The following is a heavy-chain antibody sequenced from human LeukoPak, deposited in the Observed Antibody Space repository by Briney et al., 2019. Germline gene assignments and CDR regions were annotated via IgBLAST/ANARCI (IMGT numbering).Heavy chain of an antibody. V-gene: IGHV3-48*03. CDR1: GCTFSRYE. J-gene: IGHJ4*02. D-gene: IGHD3-22*01. CDR2: ISSSGSTT. Sequence: GGSLTLTCPASGCTFSRYEKNWVRQAPGKGLEWVSYISSSGSTTHYADSVKGRFTISRDNAKKSLYLQMNSLRAEDTAVYYCARDNYDSSGYYFDWGQGTLVTVSS. CDR3: ARDNYDSSGYYFD.